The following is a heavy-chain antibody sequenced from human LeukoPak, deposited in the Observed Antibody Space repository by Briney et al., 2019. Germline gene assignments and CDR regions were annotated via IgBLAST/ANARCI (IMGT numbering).Heavy chain of an antibody. CDR1: GFTFSSYW. D-gene: IGHD2-2*01. V-gene: IGHV3-7*01. CDR2: IKQDGSEK. Sequence: PGGSLRLSCAASGFTFSSYWMSWVRQAPGKGLEWVANIKQDGSEKYYVDSVKGRFTISRDNAKNSLYLQMNSLRAEDTAVYYCARDHGDIVVVPAAIDYWGQGTLVTVSS. J-gene: IGHJ4*02. CDR3: ARDHGDIVVVPAAIDY.